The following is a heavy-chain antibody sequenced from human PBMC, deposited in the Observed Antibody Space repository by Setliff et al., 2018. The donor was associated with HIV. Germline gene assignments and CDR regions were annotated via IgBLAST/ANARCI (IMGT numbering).Heavy chain of an antibody. CDR3: AGGPGTTSIDY. J-gene: IGHJ4*02. Sequence: SETLSLTCAVYGGSFSGYYWSWIRQPPGKGLEWIGGINHSGSTNYNMSLWSRVTISLDASRSQFSLELISVTAADTAVYYCAGGPGTTSIDYWAQGTLVTVSS. V-gene: IGHV4-34*01. CDR1: GGSFSGYY. CDR2: INHSGST. D-gene: IGHD1-26*01.